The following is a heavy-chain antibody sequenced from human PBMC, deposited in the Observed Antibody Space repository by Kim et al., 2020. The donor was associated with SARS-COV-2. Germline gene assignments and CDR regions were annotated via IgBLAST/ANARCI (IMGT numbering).Heavy chain of an antibody. CDR3: ARLQEFRDSSKKELHGGDY. V-gene: IGHV4-39*01. CDR1: GGSISSSSYY. Sequence: SETLSLTCTVSGGSISSSSYYWGWIRQPPGKGLEWIGSIYYSGSTYYNPSLKSRVTISVDTSKNQFSLKLSSVTAADTAVYYCARLQEFRDSSKKELHGGDYWGQGTLVTVSS. D-gene: IGHD1-7*01. CDR2: IYYSGST. J-gene: IGHJ4*02.